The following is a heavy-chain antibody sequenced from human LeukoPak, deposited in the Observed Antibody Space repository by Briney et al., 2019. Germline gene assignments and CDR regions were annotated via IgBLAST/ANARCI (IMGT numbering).Heavy chain of an antibody. J-gene: IGHJ4*02. CDR2: ISYDGSNK. CDR3: AKDSRSLRYFDWSDY. V-gene: IGHV3-30*18. CDR1: GFTLSSYG. D-gene: IGHD3-9*01. Sequence: GGSLRLSCAASGFTLSSYGMHWVRQAPGKGLEWVAVISYDGSNKYYADSVKGRFTISRDNSKNTLYLQMNSLRAEDTAVYYCAKDSRSLRYFDWSDYWGQGTLVTVSS.